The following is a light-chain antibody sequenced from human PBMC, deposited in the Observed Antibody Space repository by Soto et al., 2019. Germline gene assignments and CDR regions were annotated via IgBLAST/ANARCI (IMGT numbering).Light chain of an antibody. CDR2: WAS. V-gene: IGKV4-1*01. J-gene: IGKJ2*01. CDR3: QQYESTPPT. Sequence: DIVMTQSPDFLAVSLVERATINCKSSQSVLYSSNNKNYLAWYQQRPGQPPKLLIYWASTRESGVPDRFSGSGSGTDFTLTITSLQAEDVAVYYCQQYESTPPTFGQGTKLEIK. CDR1: QSVLYSSNNKNY.